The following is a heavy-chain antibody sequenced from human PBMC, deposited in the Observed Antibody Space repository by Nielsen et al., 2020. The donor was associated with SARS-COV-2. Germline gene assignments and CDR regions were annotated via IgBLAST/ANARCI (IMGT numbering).Heavy chain of an antibody. J-gene: IGHJ3*02. CDR1: GFSLSTSGMC. CDR3: ARSLGDVWLPALDAFDI. Sequence: SGPTLVKPTQTLTLTCTFSGFSLSTSGMCVSWIRQPPGKALEWLALIDWDDDKYYSTSLKTRLTISKDTSKNQVVLTMTNMDPVDTATYYCARSLGDVWLPALDAFDIWGQGTMVTVSS. CDR2: IDWDDDK. D-gene: IGHD5-12*01. V-gene: IGHV2-70*01.